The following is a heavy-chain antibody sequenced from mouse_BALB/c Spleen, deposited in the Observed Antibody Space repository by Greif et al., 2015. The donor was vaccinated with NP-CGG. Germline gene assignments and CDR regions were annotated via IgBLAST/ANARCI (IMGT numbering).Heavy chain of an antibody. CDR1: GYTFTSYT. D-gene: IGHD1-1*01. V-gene: IGHV1-4*01. CDR2: INPSSGYT. J-gene: IGHJ2*01. CDR3: ARYHYYGSSFDY. Sequence: VQLQQSGAELARPGASVKMSCKASGYTFTSYTMHWVKQRPGQGLEWIGYINPSSGYTNYNQKFKDKATLTADKSSSTAYMQLSSLTSEDSAVYYCARYHYYGSSFDYWGQGTTLTVSS.